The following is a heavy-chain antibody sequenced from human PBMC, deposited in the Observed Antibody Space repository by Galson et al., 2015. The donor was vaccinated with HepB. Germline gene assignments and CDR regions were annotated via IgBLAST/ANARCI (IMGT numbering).Heavy chain of an antibody. J-gene: IGHJ6*02. D-gene: IGHD2-2*01. CDR1: GYTFTGHY. Sequence: SVKVSCKASGYTFTGHYIHWVRQAPGQGLEWMGWINPNSGDTNSAQNFQGRVTMTRDTSISTAYMELSTLRSDDTALYYCARDGILVVPASNYGLDVWGPGTTVTVSS. CDR2: INPNSGDT. V-gene: IGHV1-2*02. CDR3: ARDGILVVPASNYGLDV.